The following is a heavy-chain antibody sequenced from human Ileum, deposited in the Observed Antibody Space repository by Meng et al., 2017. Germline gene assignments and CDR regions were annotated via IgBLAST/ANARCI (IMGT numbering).Heavy chain of an antibody. CDR2: IYYSGST. J-gene: IGHJ4*02. Sequence: GQLLALGPGLVRPSETLSLTCTVSGGSVSSGSYYWSWIRQPPGKGLEWIGYIYYSGSTNYNPSLKSRVTISLDTSKNQLSLKLTSVTAADTAVYYCARHIGVPGTRGFDYWGQGTLVTVAS. CDR3: ARHIGVPGTRGFDY. V-gene: IGHV4-61*01. D-gene: IGHD6-19*01. CDR1: GGSVSSGSYY.